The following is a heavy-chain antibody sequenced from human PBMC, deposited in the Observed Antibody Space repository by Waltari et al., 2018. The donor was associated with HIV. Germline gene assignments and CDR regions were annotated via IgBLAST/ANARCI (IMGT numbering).Heavy chain of an antibody. D-gene: IGHD5-12*01. Sequence: EVQLVESGGGLVQPGRSLRLSCTASGFTLGDYAMSWVRQATGKGLEWVGFIRSKAYGGTTEYAASVKGRFTISRDDSKSIAYLQMNSLKTEDTAVYYCTRDPTYGGYDTYGMDVWGQGTTVTVSS. V-gene: IGHV3-49*04. CDR2: IRSKAYGGTT. CDR1: GFTLGDYA. J-gene: IGHJ6*02. CDR3: TRDPTYGGYDTYGMDV.